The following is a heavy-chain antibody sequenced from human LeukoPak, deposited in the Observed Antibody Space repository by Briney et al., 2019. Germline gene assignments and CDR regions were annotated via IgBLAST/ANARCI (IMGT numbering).Heavy chain of an antibody. D-gene: IGHD3-10*01. Sequence: GASVKVSCKASGYTFTGYDINWVRQAIGQGLEWMGWMNPNSGNTGYAQKFQGRVTMTRNTSIGTAYMELSSLSSEDTAVYYCARGSASGSHRTSWGQGTLVTVSS. CDR2: MNPNSGNT. CDR3: ARGSASGSHRTS. J-gene: IGHJ5*02. CDR1: GYTFTGYD. V-gene: IGHV1-8*01.